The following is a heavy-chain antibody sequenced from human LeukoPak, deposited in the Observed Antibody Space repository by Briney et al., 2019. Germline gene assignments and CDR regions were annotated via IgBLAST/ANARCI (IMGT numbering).Heavy chain of an antibody. V-gene: IGHV3-23*01. CDR3: AKAGGYSSGSLPFDY. CDR2: ISGSGGST. CDR1: GFTFSSYA. D-gene: IGHD6-19*01. J-gene: IGHJ4*02. Sequence: GGSLRLSCAASGFTFSSYAMSWVRQAPGKGLEWVSAISGSGGSTYYADSVKGRFTISRDNSKNTLYLQMNSLRAEDTAVYYCAKAGGYSSGSLPFDYWGQGTLVTASS.